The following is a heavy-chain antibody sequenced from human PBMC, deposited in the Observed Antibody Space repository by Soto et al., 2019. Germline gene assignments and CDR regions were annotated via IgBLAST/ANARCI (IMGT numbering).Heavy chain of an antibody. J-gene: IGHJ4*02. Sequence: EVQLVESGGGLVKPGGSLRLSCAASGFTFSSYSMNWVRQAPGKGLEWVSSISSSSSYIYYADSVKGRFTISRDNAKNARYMQMNSLRAEDTAVYYCARDILESEYYYDSSGYGDYWGQGTLVTVSS. CDR1: GFTFSSYS. V-gene: IGHV3-21*06. CDR3: ARDILESEYYYDSSGYGDY. D-gene: IGHD3-22*01. CDR2: ISSSSSYI.